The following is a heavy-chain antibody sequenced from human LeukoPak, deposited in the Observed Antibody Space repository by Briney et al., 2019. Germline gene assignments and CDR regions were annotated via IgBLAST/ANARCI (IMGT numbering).Heavy chain of an antibody. V-gene: IGHV4-4*02. CDR2: IYHSGST. CDR3: ARARIAVAGTIGDSRVDFDY. J-gene: IGHJ4*02. Sequence: PSETLSLTCAVSAGSSSSSNWWSWVRQPPGKGLEWIGEIYHSGSTNYNPSLKSRVTISVDKSKNQFSLKLSSVTAADTAVYYCARARIAVAGTIGDSRVDFDYWGQGTLVTVSS. CDR1: AGSSSSSNW. D-gene: IGHD6-19*01.